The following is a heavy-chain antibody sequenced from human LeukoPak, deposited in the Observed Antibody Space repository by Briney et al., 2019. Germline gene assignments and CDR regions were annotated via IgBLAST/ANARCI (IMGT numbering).Heavy chain of an antibody. J-gene: IGHJ4*02. D-gene: IGHD3-3*01. V-gene: IGHV3-21*01. Sequence: PGGSLRLPCEASGFTFSSYSMNWVRKAQGKGLEWVSSISSSSSYIYYADSVKGRFTISRDNAKNSLYLQMNSLRAEDTAVYYCARENYDFHFDYWGQGTLVTVSS. CDR1: GFTFSSYS. CDR2: ISSSSSYI. CDR3: ARENYDFHFDY.